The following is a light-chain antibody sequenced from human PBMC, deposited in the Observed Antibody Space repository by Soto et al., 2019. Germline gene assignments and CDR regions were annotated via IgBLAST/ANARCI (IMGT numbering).Light chain of an antibody. CDR3: QQRSNWLGT. CDR1: QSVSSY. Sequence: EIVLTQSPATLSLSPGERATLSCRASQSVSSYLAWYQQKPGQAPRLLIYDASNRATGIPARFSGSGSGTDFTLTISSLEPEDLAVYYCQQRSNWLGTFGPGTKVDIK. CDR2: DAS. V-gene: IGKV3-11*01. J-gene: IGKJ3*01.